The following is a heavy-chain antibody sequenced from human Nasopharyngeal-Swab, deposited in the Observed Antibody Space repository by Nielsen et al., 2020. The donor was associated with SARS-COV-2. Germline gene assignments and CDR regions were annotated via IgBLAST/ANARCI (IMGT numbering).Heavy chain of an antibody. J-gene: IGHJ6*02. V-gene: IGHV3-7*01. CDR3: AREICTRITCFDYGTDV. CDR2: VKQDGSEK. D-gene: IGHD2-2*01. Sequence: WIRQPPGKGLEWVASVKQDGSEKYSVDSVRGRFTISRDNTKNSVYLQMNNLRAEDTAVYYCAREICTRITCFDYGTDVWGQGTTVTVSS.